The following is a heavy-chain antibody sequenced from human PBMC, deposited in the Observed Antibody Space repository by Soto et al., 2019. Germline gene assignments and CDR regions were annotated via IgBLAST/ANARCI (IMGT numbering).Heavy chain of an antibody. CDR3: TKEVYGMGYYYYGMDV. D-gene: IGHD2-8*01. J-gene: IGHJ6*02. CDR1: GFIFDDFA. V-gene: IGHV3-9*01. Sequence: LRLSCAASGFIFDDFAMHWVRQAPGKGLEWVSSITWNSASVAYADSVKGRFTISRDNAKNSLYLQMNNLRPEDAALYYCTKEVYGMGYYYYGMDVWGQGTTVTVSS. CDR2: ITWNSASV.